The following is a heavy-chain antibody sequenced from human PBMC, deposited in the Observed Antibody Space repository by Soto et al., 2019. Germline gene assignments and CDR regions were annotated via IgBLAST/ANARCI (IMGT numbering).Heavy chain of an antibody. CDR1: GFSLSTSGVG. CDR3: APSRAQNSDFWSGYYTMDV. D-gene: IGHD3-3*01. Sequence: QITLKESGPTLVKPTQTLTLTCTFSGFSLSTSGVGVGWIRQPPGKALEWLPLIYWDGDKPYSPSLKSRVTSTRDTSNNQVVLTMTNMDPVDTATYYCAPSRAQNSDFWSGYYTMDVWGQGTTVTVSS. V-gene: IGHV2-5*02. J-gene: IGHJ6*02. CDR2: IYWDGDK.